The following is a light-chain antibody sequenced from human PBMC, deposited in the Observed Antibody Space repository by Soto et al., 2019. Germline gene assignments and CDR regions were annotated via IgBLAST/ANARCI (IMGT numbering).Light chain of an antibody. CDR3: QQSGSSSWT. CDR1: QRVSSNY. V-gene: IGKV3-20*01. J-gene: IGKJ1*01. CDR2: GTS. Sequence: EIVLTQSPGTLSLSPGERATLFCRASQRVSSNYLAWYQQTPGQAPRLLIYGTSSRATGIPDRFSGSGSGTDFTLTISRLEPEDFAVYYCQQSGSSSWTFGPGTKVDIK.